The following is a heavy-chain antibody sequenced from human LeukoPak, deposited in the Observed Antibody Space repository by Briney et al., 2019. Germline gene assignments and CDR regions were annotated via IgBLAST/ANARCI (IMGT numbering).Heavy chain of an antibody. CDR3: ASRPGYSSGWRGSFDY. Sequence: GGSLRLSCAASGFTFSSYSMNWVRQAPGKGLEWVSYISSSSSTIYYADSVKGRFTISRDNAKNSLYLQMNSLRAEDTAVYYCASRPGYSSGWRGSFDYWGQGTLVTVSS. D-gene: IGHD6-19*01. CDR1: GFTFSSYS. CDR2: ISSSSSTI. J-gene: IGHJ4*02. V-gene: IGHV3-48*04.